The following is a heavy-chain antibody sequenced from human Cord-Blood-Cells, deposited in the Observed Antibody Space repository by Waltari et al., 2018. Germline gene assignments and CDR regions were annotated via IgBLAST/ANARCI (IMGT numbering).Heavy chain of an antibody. D-gene: IGHD5-12*01. V-gene: IGHV4-4*07. CDR1: GGSISSYY. Sequence: QVQLQESGPGLVKPSETLSLTCTVSGGSISSYYWSWIRQPAGKGLAWIGRLYTSGSTNYNPALKSRVTMSVDTSKNQCSLKLSSVTAADTAVYYCARGSGYDLDWYFDLWGRGTLVTVSS. CDR3: ARGSGYDLDWYFDL. CDR2: LYTSGST. J-gene: IGHJ2*01.